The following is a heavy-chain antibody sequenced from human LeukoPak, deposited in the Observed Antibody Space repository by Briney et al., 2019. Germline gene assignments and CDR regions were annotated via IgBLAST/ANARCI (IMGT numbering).Heavy chain of an antibody. V-gene: IGHV3-23*01. CDR2: ISGSGGST. Sequence: GGSLRLSCAASGFTFSSFAMSWVRQAPGKGLEWVSAISGSGGSTYYADSVKGRFTISRDNSKNTLYLQMNSLRAEDTAVYYCENSCIPMVRGVIENFDYWGQGTLVTVSS. J-gene: IGHJ4*02. CDR1: GFTFSSFA. CDR3: ENSCIPMVRGVIENFDY. D-gene: IGHD3-10*01.